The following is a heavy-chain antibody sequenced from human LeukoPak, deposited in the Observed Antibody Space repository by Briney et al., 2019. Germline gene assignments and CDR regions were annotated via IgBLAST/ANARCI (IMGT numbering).Heavy chain of an antibody. J-gene: IGHJ5*02. D-gene: IGHD6-19*01. CDR2: INPNSGGT. CDR3: ARDSSGTGSRFDP. CDR1: GYTFTGYY. V-gene: IGHV1-2*02. Sequence: ASVKVSCKASGYTFTGYYMHWVRQAPGQGLEWMGWINPNSGGTNYAQKFQGRVTMTRDTSISTAYMELSGLRSDDTAVYYCARDSSGTGSRFDPWGQGTLVTVSS.